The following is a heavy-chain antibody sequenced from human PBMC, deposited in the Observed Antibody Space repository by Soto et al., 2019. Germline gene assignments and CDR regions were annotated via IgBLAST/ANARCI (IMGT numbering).Heavy chain of an antibody. J-gene: IGHJ5*02. V-gene: IGHV4-31*03. D-gene: IGHD2-2*01. CDR2: IYYSGST. Sequence: QVQLQESGPGLVKPSQTLSLTCTVSGGSISSGGYYWSWIRQHPGKGLEWIGYIYYSGSTYYNPSLKSRVTISVDTSKNQFSLKLSSVTAADTAVYYCARQDIVLVPAASGGWFDPWGQGTLVTVSS. CDR3: ARQDIVLVPAASGGWFDP. CDR1: GGSISSGGYY.